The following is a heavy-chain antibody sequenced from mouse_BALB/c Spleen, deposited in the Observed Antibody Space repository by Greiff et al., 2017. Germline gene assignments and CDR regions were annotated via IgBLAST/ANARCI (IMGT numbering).Heavy chain of an antibody. CDR1: GFTFSSYG. D-gene: IGHD2-1*01. V-gene: IGHV5-6*01. J-gene: IGHJ4*01. Sequence: EVQGVESGGDLVKPGGSLKLSCAASGFTFSSYGMSWVRQTPDKRLEWVATISSGGSYTYYPDSVKGRFTISRDNAKNTLYLQMSSLKSEDTAMYYCARWGNYDAMDYWGQGTSGTVSS. CDR2: ISSGGSYT. CDR3: ARWGNYDAMDY.